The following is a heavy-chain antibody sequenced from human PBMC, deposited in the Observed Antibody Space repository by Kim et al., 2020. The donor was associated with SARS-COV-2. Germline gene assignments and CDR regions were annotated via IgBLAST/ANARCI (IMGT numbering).Heavy chain of an antibody. CDR3: ARHSRIVVVPAAILA. CDR2: IYYSGST. Sequence: SETLSLTCTVSGGSISSSSYYWGWLRQPPGKGLEWIGSIYYSGSTYYNPSLKSRVTISVDTPKNQFSLKLSSVTAADTAVYYCARHSRIVVVPAAILAWGQGTLVTVSS. J-gene: IGHJ4*02. D-gene: IGHD2-2*01. V-gene: IGHV4-39*01. CDR1: GGSISSSSYY.